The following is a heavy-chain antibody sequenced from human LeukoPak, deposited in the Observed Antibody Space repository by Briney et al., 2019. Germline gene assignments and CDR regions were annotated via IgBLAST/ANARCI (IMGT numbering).Heavy chain of an antibody. J-gene: IGHJ3*02. Sequence: PSETLSLTCTVSGGSISSSSYYWGWIRQPPGKGLEWIGSIYYSGSTYYNPSLKSRVTTSVDTSKNQFSLKLSSVTAADTAVYYCARTSPTSHAFDIWGQGTMVTVSS. CDR2: IYYSGST. CDR3: ARTSPTSHAFDI. V-gene: IGHV4-39*01. CDR1: GGSISSSSYY.